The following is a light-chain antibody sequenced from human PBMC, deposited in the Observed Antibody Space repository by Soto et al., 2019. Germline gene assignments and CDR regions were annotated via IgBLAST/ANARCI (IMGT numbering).Light chain of an antibody. CDR1: QSISSW. CDR2: DAS. CDR3: QQYNSYQGT. J-gene: IGKJ1*01. V-gene: IGKV1-5*01. Sequence: DIQMTQSPSTLSASVGDRVTITCRASQSISSWLAWYQQKPGKAPKLLIYDASSLESGVPSRFSGRGSGTEFTLTISSLHADDFATYYCQQYNSYQGTFCQGTKVEIK.